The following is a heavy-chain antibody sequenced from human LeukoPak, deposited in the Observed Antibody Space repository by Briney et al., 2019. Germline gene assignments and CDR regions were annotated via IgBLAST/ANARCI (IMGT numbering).Heavy chain of an antibody. Sequence: PGGSLRLSCAASGFTFSNAWMSWVRQAPGKGLEGVGRIKSKTDGGTTDYAAPVKGRFTISRDDSKNTLYLQMNSLKTEDTAVYYCTTDVPPSVDTAMRDDAFDIWGQGTMVTVSS. D-gene: IGHD5-18*01. CDR2: IKSKTDGGTT. V-gene: IGHV3-15*01. J-gene: IGHJ3*02. CDR3: TTDVPPSVDTAMRDDAFDI. CDR1: GFTFSNAW.